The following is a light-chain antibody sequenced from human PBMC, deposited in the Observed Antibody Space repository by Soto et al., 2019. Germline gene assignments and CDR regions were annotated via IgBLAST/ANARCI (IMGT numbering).Light chain of an antibody. V-gene: IGKV1-5*01. J-gene: IGKJ1*01. CDR3: QQYDLYWT. CDR2: DAS. CDR1: QTIDKK. Sequence: DIQLTQSPSTQSASVGYRVTITCRASQTIDKKLAWYQQKPGKAPKLLIFDASTLETGVPLRFSGSGSGTEFSLSINSLQPEDFGTYFCQQYDLYWTFGQGTKVDIK.